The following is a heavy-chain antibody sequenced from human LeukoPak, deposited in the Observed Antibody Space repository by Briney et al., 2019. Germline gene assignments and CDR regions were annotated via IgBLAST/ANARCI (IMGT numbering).Heavy chain of an antibody. Sequence: SETLSLTCIVSGGSISISSHYWGWIRQPPGKGLEWIGSIYYSGSTYYNPSLKSRVTISVDTSKNQFSLKLSSVAAADTAVYYCTRDPTAAGKGAWFDPWGQGTLVTVSS. CDR3: TRDPTAAGKGAWFDP. J-gene: IGHJ5*02. V-gene: IGHV4-39*02. CDR2: IYYSGST. CDR1: GGSISISSHY. D-gene: IGHD6-13*01.